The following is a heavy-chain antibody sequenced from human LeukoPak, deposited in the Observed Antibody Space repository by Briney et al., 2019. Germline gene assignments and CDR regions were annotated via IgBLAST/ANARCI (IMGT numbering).Heavy chain of an antibody. CDR2: IFTSGST. Sequence: TSETLSLTCTVSGGSISSYYWSWIRQPAGEGLEWIGRIFTSGSTNYNPSLKSRVTMSVDTSKNQLSLKLSSVTAADTAVYYCARGLYDSSGYYYVDYWGQGTLVTVSS. D-gene: IGHD3-22*01. CDR1: GGSISSYY. J-gene: IGHJ4*02. CDR3: ARGLYDSSGYYYVDY. V-gene: IGHV4-4*07.